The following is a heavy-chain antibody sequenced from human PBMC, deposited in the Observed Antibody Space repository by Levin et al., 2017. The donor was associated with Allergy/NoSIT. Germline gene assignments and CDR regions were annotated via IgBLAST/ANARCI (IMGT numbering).Heavy chain of an antibody. D-gene: IGHD3-3*01. CDR3: ARGIRGAFWSGYYVFDY. CDR1: GFTFSSYW. CDR2: IKQDGSEK. V-gene: IGHV3-7*01. J-gene: IGHJ4*02. Sequence: GESLKISCAASGFTFSSYWMSWVRQAPGKGLEWVANIKQDGSEKYYVDSVKGRFTISRDNAKNSLYLQMNSLRAEDTAVYYCARGIRGAFWSGYYVFDYWGQGTLVTVSS.